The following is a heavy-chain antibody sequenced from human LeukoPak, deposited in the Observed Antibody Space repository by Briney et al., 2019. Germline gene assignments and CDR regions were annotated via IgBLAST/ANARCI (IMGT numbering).Heavy chain of an antibody. D-gene: IGHD3-22*01. J-gene: IGHJ3*02. CDR2: ISSRDSSI. V-gene: IGHV3-11*01. CDR3: ARGRHYYDTRGYSDAFDI. CDR1: GFTFSDYY. Sequence: GGSLRLSCAASGFTFSDYYMNWIHQAPGKGLEWIAYISSRDSSIYYADSVTGRFTISRDNAKNSLFLQMHSLRAEDTAVYYCARGRHYYDTRGYSDAFDIWGQATMATVSS.